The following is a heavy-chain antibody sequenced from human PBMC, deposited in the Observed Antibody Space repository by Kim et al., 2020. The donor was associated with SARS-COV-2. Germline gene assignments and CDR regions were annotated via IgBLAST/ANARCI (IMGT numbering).Heavy chain of an antibody. V-gene: IGHV1-69*13. J-gene: IGHJ3*02. CDR3: ARGLGTDCSSTSCHNGNDAFDI. D-gene: IGHD2-2*02. CDR1: GGTFSSYA. Sequence: SVKVSCKASGGTFSSYAISWVRQAPGQGLEWMGGIIPIFGTANYAQKFQGRVTITADESTSTAYMELSSLRSEDTAVYYCARGLGTDCSSTSCHNGNDAFDIWDQGTMVTVSS. CDR2: IIPIFGTA.